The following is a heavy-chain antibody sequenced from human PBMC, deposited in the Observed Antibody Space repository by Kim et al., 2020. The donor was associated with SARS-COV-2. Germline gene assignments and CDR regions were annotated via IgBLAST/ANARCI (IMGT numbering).Heavy chain of an antibody. V-gene: IGHV3-23*01. CDR1: GFTFDNYA. J-gene: IGHJ3*02. CDR3: AKPRGYSSGLGAYDI. CDR2: ISDGGGST. D-gene: IGHD6-19*01. Sequence: GGSLRLSCAASGFTFDNYAMTWVRQAPGKGLEWVSTISDGGGSTYYADSVKGRFTISRDNSKNTVYLQMNSLRAEDTAVYHCAKPRGYSSGLGAYDIWGQGTMVTVSS.